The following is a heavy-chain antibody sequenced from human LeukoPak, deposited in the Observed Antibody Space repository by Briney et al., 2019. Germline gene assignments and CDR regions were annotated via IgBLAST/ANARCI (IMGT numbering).Heavy chain of an antibody. CDR2: ISSSSSYI. V-gene: IGHV3-21*01. Sequence: GGSLRLSCAASGFTLSSYSMNWVRQAPGKGLEWVSSISSSSSYIYYADSVKGRFTISRDNAKNSLYLQMNSLRAEDTAVYYCARDGGFYYDSSGYSMIWGQGTMVTVSS. CDR3: ARDGGFYYDSSGYSMI. D-gene: IGHD3-22*01. CDR1: GFTLSSYS. J-gene: IGHJ3*02.